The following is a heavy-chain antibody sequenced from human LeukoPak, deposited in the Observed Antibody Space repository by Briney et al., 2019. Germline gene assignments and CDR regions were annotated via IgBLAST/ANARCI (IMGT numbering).Heavy chain of an antibody. CDR2: IRYDGSNK. CDR1: GLTFSSYG. Sequence: GGSLRLSCAASGLTFSSYGMHWVRQAPGKGLEWVAFIRYDGSNKYYADSVKGRFTISRDNSKNTLYLQMNSLRAEDTAVYYCAKDTLRFAGRGYYMDVWGKGTTVTVSS. D-gene: IGHD3-3*01. J-gene: IGHJ6*03. V-gene: IGHV3-30*02. CDR3: AKDTLRFAGRGYYMDV.